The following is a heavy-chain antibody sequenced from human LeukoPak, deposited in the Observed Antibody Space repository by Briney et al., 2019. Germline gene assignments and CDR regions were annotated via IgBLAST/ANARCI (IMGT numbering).Heavy chain of an antibody. D-gene: IGHD3-9*01. J-gene: IGHJ4*02. CDR3: AKDPQRKPKYYDILTGLED. V-gene: IGHV3-30*18. Sequence: GGSLRLSCAASGFTFSSHGMHWVRQAPGKGLEWVAVISYDGSNKYYADSVKGRFTISRDNSKNTLYLQMNSLRAEDTAVYYCAKDPQRKPKYYDILTGLEDWGQGTLVTVSS. CDR2: ISYDGSNK. CDR1: GFTFSSHG.